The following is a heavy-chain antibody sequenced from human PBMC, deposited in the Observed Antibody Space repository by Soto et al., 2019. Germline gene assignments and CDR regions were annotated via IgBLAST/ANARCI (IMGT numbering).Heavy chain of an antibody. CDR1: GYTFINYA. J-gene: IGHJ4*02. Sequence: EVQLLESGGGLVQPGGSLRLSCAASGYTFINYAMNWVRQAPGKGLEWVSTMSGSGGLTYYADSVKGRFTISRDNSKNTQYLQMNGLRAEDTAIYYCAKSPYDFWSGYPLLYFDYWGQGTRVTVSS. CDR2: MSGSGGLT. D-gene: IGHD3-3*01. CDR3: AKSPYDFWSGYPLLYFDY. V-gene: IGHV3-23*01.